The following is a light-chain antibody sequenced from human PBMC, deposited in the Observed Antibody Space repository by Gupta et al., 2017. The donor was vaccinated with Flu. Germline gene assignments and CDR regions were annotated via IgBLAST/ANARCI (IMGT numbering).Light chain of an antibody. Sequence: NFMLPHPHSVSESPRKTLTISCTRSSGSIASNYVQWYQQRPGSAPTTVIYEDNLRPSGVPDRFSGSIDSSSKSASLTSSGLKTEDEADYYCQSYDSSNLHWVFGGGTKLTVL. CDR1: SGSIASNY. CDR3: QSYDSSNLHWV. V-gene: IGLV6-57*03. CDR2: EDN. J-gene: IGLJ3*02.